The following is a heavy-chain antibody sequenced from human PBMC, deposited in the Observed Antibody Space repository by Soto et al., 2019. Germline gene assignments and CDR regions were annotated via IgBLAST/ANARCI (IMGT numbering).Heavy chain of an antibody. V-gene: IGHV4-4*02. J-gene: IGHJ6*01. CDR2: VYHNGTS. Sequence: LSLTCVVSGGSIRSTNWWAWVRQTPGKGLEWIGEVYHNGTSNYNPSLKGRATISVDRSKDQVSLRLNSVIDADTAVYYCARDLDRYCSVTSCHAMDVWGQGTPVTVSS. D-gene: IGHD2-15*01. CDR1: GGSIRSTNW. CDR3: ARDLDRYCSVTSCHAMDV.